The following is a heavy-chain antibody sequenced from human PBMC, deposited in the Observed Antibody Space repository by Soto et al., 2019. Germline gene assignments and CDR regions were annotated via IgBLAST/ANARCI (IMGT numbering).Heavy chain of an antibody. CDR2: ISRSGGST. CDR1: GVTFSTYA. J-gene: IGHJ4*02. V-gene: IGHV3-23*01. Sequence: EVQLLESGGGLVQPGGSLRLSCAASGVTFSTYAMSWVRQAPGKGLEWVSAISRSGGSTYYADSVKGRFTVSRDNPENMLYLQMNSRRAEDSAVYFCAKGSASTYYVASLGQGTLVTVSS. CDR3: AKGSASTYYVAS. D-gene: IGHD6-19*01.